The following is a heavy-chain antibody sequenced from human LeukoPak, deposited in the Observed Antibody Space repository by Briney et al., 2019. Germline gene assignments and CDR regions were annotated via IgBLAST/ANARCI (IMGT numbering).Heavy chain of an antibody. D-gene: IGHD6-19*01. Sequence: PGGSLTPFYAPSGFTVGSQSMNWARQAPGKGLEWVSSISGSSSYIFYADSVKGRFTISRDNAKNSLYLHMNSLRAEDTAVYYCAREPYSCGSCGMDVRGQRTTVTVSS. CDR2: ISGSSSYI. J-gene: IGHJ6*02. CDR3: AREPYSCGSCGMDV. CDR1: GFTVGSQS. V-gene: IGHV3-21*01.